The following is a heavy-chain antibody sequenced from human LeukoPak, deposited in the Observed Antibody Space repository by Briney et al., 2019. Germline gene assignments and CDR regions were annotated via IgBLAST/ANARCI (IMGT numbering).Heavy chain of an antibody. Sequence: SETLSLTCTVSGYSISSGYYWGWIRQPPGKGLEWIGSIYYSGSTYYNPSLKSRVTISVDTSKNQFSLKLSSVTAADTAVYYCARRGSGWYYFDYWGQGTLVTVSS. CDR3: ARRGSGWYYFDY. J-gene: IGHJ4*02. CDR2: IYYSGST. D-gene: IGHD6-19*01. V-gene: IGHV4-38-2*02. CDR1: GYSISSGYY.